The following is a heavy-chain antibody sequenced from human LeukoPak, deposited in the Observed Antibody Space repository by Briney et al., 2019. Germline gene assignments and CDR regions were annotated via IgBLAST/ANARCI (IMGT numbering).Heavy chain of an antibody. J-gene: IGHJ4*02. V-gene: IGHV4-4*07. CDR1: GDSITSYY. CDR2: ISITDGT. D-gene: IGHD3-9*01. CDR3: ARIRRNSVDWYADDN. Sequence: ETSETLSLTCTVSGDSITSYYWSWIRQPAGKGLEWIGRISITDGTSYTPSLQSRVTMSVDASKNQFSLKLSSVTAADTAVYYCARIRRNSVDWYADDNWGQGTLVTVSS.